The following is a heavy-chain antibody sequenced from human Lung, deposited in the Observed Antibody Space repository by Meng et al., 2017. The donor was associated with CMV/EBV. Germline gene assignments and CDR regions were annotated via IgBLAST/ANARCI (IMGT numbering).Heavy chain of an antibody. J-gene: IGHJ6*02. D-gene: IGHD2-21*01. V-gene: IGHV3-30*02. CDR2: IRYDEKTK. CDR3: VKDFPGDCYPLCYYFSHGMDV. CDR1: GLNFKIYG. Sequence: GSLRLSCTTSGLNFKIYGMHWVSQRPGEGLEWGAFIRYDEKTKYYADSVKGRFTIFRDNSRSTLYLQMHSLTVEDTAIYYCVKDFPGDCYPLCYYFSHGMDVXGQGXTVTFSS.